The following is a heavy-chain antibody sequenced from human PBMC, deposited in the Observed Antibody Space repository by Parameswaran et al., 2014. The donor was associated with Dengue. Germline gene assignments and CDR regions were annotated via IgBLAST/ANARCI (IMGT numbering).Heavy chain of an antibody. D-gene: IGHD5-18*01. J-gene: IGHJ4*02. CDR2: IYYSGST. V-gene: IGHV4-59*01. CDR3: AREPRYSYGSVIDY. Sequence: VRQMPGKGLEWIGYIYYSGSTNYNPSLKSRVTISVDTSKNQFSLKLSSVTAADTAVYYCAREPRYSYGSVIDYWGQGTLVTSPQ.